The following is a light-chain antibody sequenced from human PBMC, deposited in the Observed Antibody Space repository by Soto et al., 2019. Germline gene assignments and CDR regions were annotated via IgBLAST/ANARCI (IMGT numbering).Light chain of an antibody. CDR3: QQYNNWPPSII. J-gene: IGKJ5*01. V-gene: IGKV3-15*01. CDR1: ESVSSN. CDR2: GAS. Sequence: VMTQSPATLSVSPGERATLSCRASESVSSNLAWYQQRPGQAPRLLIYGASTRATDIPVRFRGSGSGTEFTLTISSLQSEDFAVYYCQQYNNWPPSIIFGQGTRLEIK.